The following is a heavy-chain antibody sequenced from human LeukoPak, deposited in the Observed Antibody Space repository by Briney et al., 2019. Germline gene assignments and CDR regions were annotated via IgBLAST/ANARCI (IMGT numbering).Heavy chain of an antibody. CDR1: GYTFTSYG. CDR3: ARYNWNDGLSSL. Sequence: ASVKVSCKASGYTFTSYGISRVRQAPGQGLEWMGWISAYNGNTNYAQKLQGRVTMTTDTSTSTAYMELRSLRSDDTAVYYCARYNWNDGLSSLWGQGTLVTVSS. D-gene: IGHD1-1*01. J-gene: IGHJ4*02. CDR2: ISAYNGNT. V-gene: IGHV1-18*01.